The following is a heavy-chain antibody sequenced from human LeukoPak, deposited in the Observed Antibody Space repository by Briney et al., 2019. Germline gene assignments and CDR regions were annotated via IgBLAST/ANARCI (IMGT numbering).Heavy chain of an antibody. Sequence: SETLSLTCAVYGGSFSGYYWSWIRQPPGKGLEWIGEINPGGSTNYNPSLKSRVTISVDTSKNQFSLKLSSVTAADTAVYYCARGGPGSSASGDLDYWGQGTLVTVSS. V-gene: IGHV4-34*01. CDR1: GGSFSGYY. D-gene: IGHD2-2*01. J-gene: IGHJ4*02. CDR2: INPGGST. CDR3: ARGGPGSSASGDLDY.